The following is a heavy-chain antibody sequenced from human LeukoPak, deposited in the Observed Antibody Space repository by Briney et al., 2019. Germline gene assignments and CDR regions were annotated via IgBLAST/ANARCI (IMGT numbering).Heavy chain of an antibody. D-gene: IGHD1-1*01. Sequence: ASVKVSCKASGYTFTGYYMHWVRQAPGQGLGWMGWINPNSGGTNCAQKFQGRVTMTRDTSISTAYMELSRLRSDDTAVYYCARFYGETGASKFDYWGQGTLVTVSS. CDR2: INPNSGGT. J-gene: IGHJ4*02. V-gene: IGHV1-2*02. CDR1: GYTFTGYY. CDR3: ARFYGETGASKFDY.